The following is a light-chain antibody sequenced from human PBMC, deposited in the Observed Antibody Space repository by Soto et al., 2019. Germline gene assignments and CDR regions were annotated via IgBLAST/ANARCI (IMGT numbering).Light chain of an antibody. Sequence: QSALTQPASVSGSPGQSITISCTGTSSDVGSYNFVSWYQQHPGKVPKVMIFEDSKRPSGVSNRFSGSKSGNTASLTISGLQAEDEADYYCCSYASSSTYVFGTGTKLTVL. CDR1: SSDVGSYNF. CDR2: EDS. CDR3: CSYASSSTYV. J-gene: IGLJ1*01. V-gene: IGLV2-23*01.